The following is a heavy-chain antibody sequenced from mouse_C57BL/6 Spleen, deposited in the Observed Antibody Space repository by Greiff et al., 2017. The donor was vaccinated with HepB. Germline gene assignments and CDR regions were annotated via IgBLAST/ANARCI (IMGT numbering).Heavy chain of an antibody. CDR2: ISNLAYSI. D-gene: IGHD2-10*01. CDR1: GFTFSDYG. CDR3: ARLLLAMDY. Sequence: EVNVVESGGGLVQPGGSLKLSCAASGFTFSDYGMAWVRQAPRKGPEWVAFISNLAYSIYYADTVTGRFTISRENAKNTLYLEMSSLRSEDTAMYYCARLLLAMDYWGQGTSVTVSS. V-gene: IGHV5-15*01. J-gene: IGHJ4*01.